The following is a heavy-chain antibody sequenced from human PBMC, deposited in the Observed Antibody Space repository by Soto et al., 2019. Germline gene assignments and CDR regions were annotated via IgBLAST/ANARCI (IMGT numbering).Heavy chain of an antibody. CDR3: ASGRPINPGWVVATITNYGMDV. CDR1: GYTFTSHD. Sequence: QVQLVQSGAEVKKPGASVKVSCKASGYTFTSHDINWVRQATGQGLEWMGWMNPNSGNTGSAQKFQGRVTMTRDTSTTTAYMELSSLRSEDTAVYYCASGRPINPGWVVATITNYGMDVWGQGTTVTVSS. D-gene: IGHD2-21*02. V-gene: IGHV1-8*01. CDR2: MNPNSGNT. J-gene: IGHJ6*02.